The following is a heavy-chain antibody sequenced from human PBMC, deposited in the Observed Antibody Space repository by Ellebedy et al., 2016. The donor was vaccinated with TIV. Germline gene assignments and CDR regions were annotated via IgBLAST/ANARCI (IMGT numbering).Heavy chain of an antibody. CDR3: ARDREGATLDY. Sequence: AASVKVSCKASGGTFSSYSVSWVRQAPGQGLEWMGRITPILAIANYAQKFQGRVTITADKSTSTAYMELSSLRSEDTAVYYCARDREGATLDYWGQGTLVTVSS. J-gene: IGHJ4*02. CDR2: ITPILAIA. CDR1: GGTFSSYS. D-gene: IGHD1-26*01. V-gene: IGHV1-69*04.